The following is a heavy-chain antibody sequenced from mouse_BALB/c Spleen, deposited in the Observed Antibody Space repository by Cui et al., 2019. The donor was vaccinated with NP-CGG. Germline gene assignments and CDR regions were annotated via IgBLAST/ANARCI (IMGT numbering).Heavy chain of an antibody. CDR2: IDPNSGGT. CDR1: GYTFTSYW. D-gene: IGHD1-1*01. J-gene: IGHJ2*01. CDR3: ARYDYYGSSYFDY. Sequence: QVRLQQPVAELVTPLASVTLSCKASGYTFTSYWMHWVKQRPGRGLEWIGRIDPNSGGTKYNEKFKSKATLTVDKPSSTAYMQLSSLTSEDSAVYYCARYDYYGSSYFDYWGQGTTLTVSS. V-gene: IGHV1-72*01.